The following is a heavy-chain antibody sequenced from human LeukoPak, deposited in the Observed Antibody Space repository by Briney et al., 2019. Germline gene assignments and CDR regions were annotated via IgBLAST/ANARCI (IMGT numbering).Heavy chain of an antibody. Sequence: PGRSLRLSCAASGFTFNSYGMHWVRQAPGKGLEWVAVIWYDGSNKYYADSVKGRFTISRDNSKNTLYLQMNSLRAEDTAVYYCARERNTRNYYYGMDVWGQGTTVTVSS. CDR3: ARERNTRNYYYGMDV. J-gene: IGHJ6*02. CDR2: IWYDGSNK. V-gene: IGHV3-33*01. CDR1: GFTFNSYG.